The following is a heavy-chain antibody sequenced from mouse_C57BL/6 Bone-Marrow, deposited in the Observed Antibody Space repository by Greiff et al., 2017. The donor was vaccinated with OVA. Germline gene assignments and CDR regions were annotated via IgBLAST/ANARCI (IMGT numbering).Heavy chain of an antibody. CDR3: ARGNFPFAY. Sequence: VQLQQPGAELVKPGASVKMSCKASGYTFTSYWITWVKQRPGQGLEWIGDIYPGSGSTNYNEKFKGKATFTADTSSNTAYLQLSSLTTEDSAIYYCARGNFPFAYWGQGTLVTVSA. CDR1: GYTFTSYW. J-gene: IGHJ3*01. CDR2: IYPGSGST. V-gene: IGHV1-55*01.